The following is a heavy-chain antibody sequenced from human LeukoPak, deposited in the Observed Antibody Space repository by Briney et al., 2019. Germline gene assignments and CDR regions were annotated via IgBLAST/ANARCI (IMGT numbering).Heavy chain of an antibody. CDR1: GFTFSSYG. D-gene: IGHD2-21*02. Sequence: PGGSLRLSCAASGFTFSSYGMHWVRQAPGRGLGWVAVIWYDGSNKYYADSVKGRFTISRDNSKNTLYLQMNSLRAEDTAVYYCARVNCGGDCYSYYFDYWGQGTLVTVSS. V-gene: IGHV3-33*01. CDR2: IWYDGSNK. J-gene: IGHJ4*02. CDR3: ARVNCGGDCYSYYFDY.